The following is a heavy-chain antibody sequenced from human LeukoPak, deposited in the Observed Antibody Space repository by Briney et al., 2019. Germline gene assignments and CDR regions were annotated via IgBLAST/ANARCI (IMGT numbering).Heavy chain of an antibody. CDR2: IIPILGIA. CDR3: ARGIAVAGTGFDY. Sequence: SVKVSCKASGGTFSSYAISWVRQAPGQGLEWMGRIIPILGIANYAQKFQGRVTITADKSTSTAYMELSSLRSEDTAVYYCARGIAVAGTGFDYWGQGTLVTVSP. CDR1: GGTFSSYA. D-gene: IGHD6-19*01. J-gene: IGHJ4*02. V-gene: IGHV1-69*04.